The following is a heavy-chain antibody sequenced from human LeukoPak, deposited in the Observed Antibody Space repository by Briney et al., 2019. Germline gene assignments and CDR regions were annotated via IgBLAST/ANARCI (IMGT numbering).Heavy chain of an antibody. CDR1: GGTFSSYA. CDR2: IIPIFGTA. CDR3: ARVGTMVRGVLSHINWFDP. Sequence: ASVTVSCKASGGTFSSYAIGWVRQAPGQGLEWMGGIIPIFGTANYAQKFQGRVTITADESTSTAYMELSSLRSEDTAVYYCARVGTMVRGVLSHINWFDPWGQGTLVTVSS. J-gene: IGHJ5*02. D-gene: IGHD3-10*01. V-gene: IGHV1-69*13.